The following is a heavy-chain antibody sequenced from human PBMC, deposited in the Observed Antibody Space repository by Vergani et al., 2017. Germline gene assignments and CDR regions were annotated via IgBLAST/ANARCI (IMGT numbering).Heavy chain of an antibody. V-gene: IGHV4-34*01. Sequence: QVQLQQWGAGLLKPSETLSLTCAVYGGSFSGYYWSWIRQPPGKGLEWIGEINHSGSTNYNPSLKSRVTISVDTSKNQFSLKLSSVTAADTAVYYCARGLFVAADRSCRFDPWGQGTLVTVSS. CDR2: INHSGST. CDR3: ARGLFVAADRSCRFDP. J-gene: IGHJ5*02. CDR1: GGSFSGYY. D-gene: IGHD6-13*01.